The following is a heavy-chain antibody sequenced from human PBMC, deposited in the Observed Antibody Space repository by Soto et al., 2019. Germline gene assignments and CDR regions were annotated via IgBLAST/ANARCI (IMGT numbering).Heavy chain of an antibody. CDR1: GFTFSSNA. Sequence: GGSLRLSCAASGFTFSSNAMSWVRQAPGEGLEWVSAISGSGGSTYYADSVKGRFTISRDNSKNTLYLQMNSLRAEDTAVYFCAKTGDYYDRSGYHEVNIDYWGPGPLVTL. J-gene: IGHJ4*02. V-gene: IGHV3-23*01. D-gene: IGHD3-22*01. CDR2: ISGSGGST. CDR3: AKTGDYYDRSGYHEVNIDY.